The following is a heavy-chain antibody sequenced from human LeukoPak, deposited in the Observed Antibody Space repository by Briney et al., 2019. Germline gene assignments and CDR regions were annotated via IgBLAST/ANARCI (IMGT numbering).Heavy chain of an antibody. D-gene: IGHD3-10*01. CDR2: ISAYNGNT. V-gene: IGHV1-18*01. J-gene: IGHJ6*02. CDR3: ARVYYYGSGRIYYYYYGMDV. CDR1: GYTFTSYG. Sequence: ASVKVSCKASGYTFTSYGISWVQQAPGQGLEWMGWISAYNGNTNYAQKLQGRVTMTTDTSTSTAYMELRSLRSDDTAVYYCARVYYYGSGRIYYYYYGMDVWGQGTTVTVSS.